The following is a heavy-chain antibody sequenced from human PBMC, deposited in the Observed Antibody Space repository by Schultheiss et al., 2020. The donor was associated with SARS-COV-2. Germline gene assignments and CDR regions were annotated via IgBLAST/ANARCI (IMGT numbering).Heavy chain of an antibody. CDR1: GGSFSDYY. CDR2: IGEINHGVTT. V-gene: IGHV4-34*01. D-gene: IGHD6-13*01. CDR3: AKDKIATSGTSETDS. J-gene: IGHJ4*02. Sequence: SQTLSLTCAVYGGSFSDYYWSWVRQPPGKGLEWIGEIGEINHGVTTNYNPSFKSRVTISADTSKNQFSLKLSSVTAADTAVYYCAKDKIATSGTSETDSWGQGTLVTVSS.